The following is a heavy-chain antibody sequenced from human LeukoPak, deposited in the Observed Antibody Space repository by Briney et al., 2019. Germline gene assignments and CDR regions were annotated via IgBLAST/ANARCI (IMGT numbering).Heavy chain of an antibody. CDR3: ARGIAVVAAKGDAFDI. D-gene: IGHD2-15*01. CDR2: IYSGGST. J-gene: IGHJ3*02. Sequence: GGSLRLSCAASGFTVSSNYMSWVRQAPGKGLEWVSVIYSGGSTYYADSVKGRFTISRDNSKNTLYHQMISMRAEDAAAYYCARGIAVVAAKGDAFDIWGQGTMVTVSS. V-gene: IGHV3-66*01. CDR1: GFTVSSNY.